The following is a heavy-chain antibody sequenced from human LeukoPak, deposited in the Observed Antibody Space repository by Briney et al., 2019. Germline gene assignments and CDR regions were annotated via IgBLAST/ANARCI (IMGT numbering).Heavy chain of an antibody. J-gene: IGHJ4*02. D-gene: IGHD3-22*01. CDR3: ARAYYYDSSDYRSPRFDY. Sequence: SETLSLTCFVSGESISTSSYCWGWIRQPPGTVLEWIGSVYNSESTYYNPSLKSRVTISVDTPKNQFSLKLSSVTAADTAVYYCARAYYYDSSDYRSPRFDYWGQGTLVTVSS. CDR1: GESISTSSYC. V-gene: IGHV4-39*01. CDR2: VYNSEST.